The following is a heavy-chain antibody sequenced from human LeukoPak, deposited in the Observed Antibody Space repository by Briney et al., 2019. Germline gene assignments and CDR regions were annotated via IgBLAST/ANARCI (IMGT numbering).Heavy chain of an antibody. J-gene: IGHJ4*02. Sequence: MFYAESVKGRFTISRDNARNSLYLQINSHRAEDSAVHYCIRVLFDDYSLDYWGQGALVTVSS. D-gene: IGHD3-16*01. CDR2: M. CDR3: IRVLFDDYSLDY. V-gene: IGHV3-21*01.